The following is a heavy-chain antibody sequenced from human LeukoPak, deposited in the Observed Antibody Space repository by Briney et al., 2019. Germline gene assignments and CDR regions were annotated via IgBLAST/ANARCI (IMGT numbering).Heavy chain of an antibody. V-gene: IGHV5-51*01. CDR2: ISPDDSEI. CDR3: ARHEGSGSYYSY. CDR1: GYSFTTYW. D-gene: IGHD1-26*01. Sequence: HGDSLKISCKGSGYSFTTYWIAWVRQMPGRGLEWMGIISPDDSEIRYSPSFRGQVTISADKSTSTAYLQWSRLRASDTAIYYCARHEGSGSYYSYWGQGTLVTVSS. J-gene: IGHJ4*02.